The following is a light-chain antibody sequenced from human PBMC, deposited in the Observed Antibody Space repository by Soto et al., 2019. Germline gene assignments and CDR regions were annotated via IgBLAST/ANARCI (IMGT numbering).Light chain of an antibody. CDR1: NSDVGSYNL. CDR2: EVS. CDR3: CSYAGSSRGV. V-gene: IGLV2-23*02. J-gene: IGLJ1*01. Sequence: QSVLTQPASVAVSPVQSITISFTRTNSDVGSYNLFSWYQQRPGKAPKLMIYEVSKRPSGVSNRFSGSKSGNTASLTISGLQAEDEADYYCCSYAGSSRGVFGTGTKVTV.